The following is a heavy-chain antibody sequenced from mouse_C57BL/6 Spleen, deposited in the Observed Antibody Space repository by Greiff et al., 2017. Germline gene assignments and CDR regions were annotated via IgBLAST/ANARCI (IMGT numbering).Heavy chain of an antibody. V-gene: IGHV1-55*01. D-gene: IGHD2-1*01. CDR2: IYPGSGST. J-gene: IGHJ2*01. CDR3: ARRFYYGNFYFDY. Sequence: QVQLQQPGAELVKPGASVKMSCKASGYTFTSYWLTWVKPRPGQGLEWLGDIYPGSGSTNYNEKFKSKATLTVDTSTSTYYKQLSSLTSEDSAVYYCARRFYYGNFYFDYWGQGTTLTVSS. CDR1: GYTFTSYW.